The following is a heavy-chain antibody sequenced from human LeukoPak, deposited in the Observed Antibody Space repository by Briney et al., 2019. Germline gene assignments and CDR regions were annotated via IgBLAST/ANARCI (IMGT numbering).Heavy chain of an antibody. Sequence: SETLSLTCAVYGGSFSDYYWHWLRQPPGKGLEWFGEINHSGNTNYNPSLKSRVTISVDTSKNQFSLKLSSVPAADTAVYYCARGGGSHGDWFDPWGQGTLVTVSS. D-gene: IGHD1-26*01. CDR1: GGSFSDYY. CDR3: ARGGGSHGDWFDP. J-gene: IGHJ5*02. V-gene: IGHV4-34*01. CDR2: INHSGNT.